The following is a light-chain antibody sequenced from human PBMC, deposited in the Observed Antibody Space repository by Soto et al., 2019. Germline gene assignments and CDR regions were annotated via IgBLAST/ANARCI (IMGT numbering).Light chain of an antibody. CDR1: SSDVGSHNL. V-gene: IGLV2-23*01. Sequence: QSVLTQPASVSGSPGQSITISCTGSSSDVGSHNLVSWYQQHPGKAPKLMIYEGSKRPSGVSNRFSGSKSGNTASLTISGLQAEDEADYFCCSYARSSIHVLFGGGTKLTVL. J-gene: IGLJ2*01. CDR3: CSYARSSIHVL. CDR2: EGS.